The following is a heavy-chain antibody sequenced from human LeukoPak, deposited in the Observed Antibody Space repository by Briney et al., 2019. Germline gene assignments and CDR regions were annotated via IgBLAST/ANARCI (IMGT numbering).Heavy chain of an antibody. Sequence: PSETLSLTCAVYGGSFSGYYWSWIRQPPGKGLEWIGEINHSGSTNYNPSIKSRVTISVDTSKNQFSLKLSSVTAADTAVYYCARKYARIRGYSGYDSYPPDYWGQGTLVTVSS. D-gene: IGHD5-12*01. J-gene: IGHJ4*02. CDR2: INHSGST. CDR1: GGSFSGYY. CDR3: ARKYARIRGYSGYDSYPPDY. V-gene: IGHV4-34*01.